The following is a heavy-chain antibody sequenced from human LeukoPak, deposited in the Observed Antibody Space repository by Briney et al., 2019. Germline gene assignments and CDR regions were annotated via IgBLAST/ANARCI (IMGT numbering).Heavy chain of an antibody. V-gene: IGHV4-31*03. J-gene: IGHJ4*02. CDR2: IYYSGST. Sequence: KPSETLSLTCTVSGVSISSGGYYWSWIRQHPGKGLEWIGYIYYSGSTYYNPSLKSRITISVDTSKNQFSLKLSSVTAADTAVYYCARQVTFGYAYAYYFDYWGQGSLVTVSS. CDR3: ARQVTFGYAYAYYFDY. D-gene: IGHD5-18*01. CDR1: GVSISSGGYY.